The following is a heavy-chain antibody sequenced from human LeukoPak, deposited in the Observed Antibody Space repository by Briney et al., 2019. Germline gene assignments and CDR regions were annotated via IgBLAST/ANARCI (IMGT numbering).Heavy chain of an antibody. CDR1: GGSISSSRYY. D-gene: IGHD5-24*01. Sequence: SETLSLTCTVSGGSISSSRYYWGWIRQPPGKGLEWIGSIYYSGSTYYNPSLKSRVTISVDTSKNQFSLKLSSVTAADTAVYYCARRDGYNSDYWGQGTLVTVSS. CDR3: ARRDGYNSDY. J-gene: IGHJ4*02. CDR2: IYYSGST. V-gene: IGHV4-39*01.